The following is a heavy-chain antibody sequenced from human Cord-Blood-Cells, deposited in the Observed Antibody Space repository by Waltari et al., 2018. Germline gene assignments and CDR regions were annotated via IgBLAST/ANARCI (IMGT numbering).Heavy chain of an antibody. V-gene: IGHV3-66*01. CDR3: ARDRYYYYGMDV. Sequence: EVQLVESGGGLVQPGGSLRLSCAASGFTVSSNYMRWVRQASGQGLEWVPVIYSGGSTYYADSVKGRFTSSRDNSKTTLYLQMNSLRAEDTAVYYCARDRYYYYGMDVWGQGTTVTVSS. CDR2: IYSGGST. J-gene: IGHJ6*02. CDR1: GFTVSSNY.